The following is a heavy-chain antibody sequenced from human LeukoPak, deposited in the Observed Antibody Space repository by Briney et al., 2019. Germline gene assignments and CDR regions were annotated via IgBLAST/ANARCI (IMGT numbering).Heavy chain of an antibody. Sequence: ASVKVSCKASGYTFTMYYIHWVRQAPGQGLEWMGMINPSDGATTYAQRFQGRVTMTRDMSTTTVYMDLRSLRSEDTAVYFCARERRGVVCGSLGVLFASYYTYYYMDVWGRGTTVTVPS. D-gene: IGHD3-16*01. CDR3: ARERRGVVCGSLGVLFASYYTYYYMDV. CDR1: GYTFTMYY. CDR2: INPSDGAT. V-gene: IGHV1-46*01. J-gene: IGHJ6*03.